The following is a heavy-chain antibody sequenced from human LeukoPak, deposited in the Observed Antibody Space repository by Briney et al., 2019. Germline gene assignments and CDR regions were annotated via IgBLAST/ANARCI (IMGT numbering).Heavy chain of an antibody. D-gene: IGHD3-3*01. J-gene: IGHJ4*02. CDR1: GGSISSGGYS. V-gene: IGHV4-30-2*01. Sequence: SQTLSLTCAVSGGSISSGGYSWSWIRQPPGKGLEWIGYIYHSGSTYYNPSLKSRVTISVDRSKNQFSLKLSSVTAADTAVYYCASSVYYDFWSGYYTYWGQGTLVTVSS. CDR3: ASSVYYDFWSGYYTY. CDR2: IYHSGST.